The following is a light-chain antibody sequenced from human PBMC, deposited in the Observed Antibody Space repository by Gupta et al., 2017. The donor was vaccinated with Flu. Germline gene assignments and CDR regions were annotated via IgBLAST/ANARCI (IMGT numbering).Light chain of an antibody. CDR1: SSNLGSHT. J-gene: IGLJ3*02. CDR3: AAWDDSLLRV. Sequence: QSVLTQPPSAFGTPGQRVTISCSGSSSNLGSHTVSWYQQLPGTAPKLLIYKNNQRPSGVPDRFSGSKSGTSASLAISGLQSEDEADYYCAAWDDSLLRVFGGGTKVTVL. V-gene: IGLV1-44*01. CDR2: KNN.